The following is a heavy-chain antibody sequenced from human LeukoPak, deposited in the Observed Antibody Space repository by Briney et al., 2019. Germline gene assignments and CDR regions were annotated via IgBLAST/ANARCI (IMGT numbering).Heavy chain of an antibody. CDR1: GFTFSSYE. CDR2: IKQDGSEK. J-gene: IGHJ4*02. D-gene: IGHD3-22*01. V-gene: IGHV3-7*01. Sequence: GGSLRLSCAASGFTFSSYEMNWVRQAPGKGPEWVANIKQDGSEKYYVDSVKGRFTISRDNAKNSLYLQMNSLRAEDAAVYYCAREFYDILTGYKYYYDSSGFDYWGQGTLVTVSS. CDR3: AREFYDILTGYKYYYDSSGFDY.